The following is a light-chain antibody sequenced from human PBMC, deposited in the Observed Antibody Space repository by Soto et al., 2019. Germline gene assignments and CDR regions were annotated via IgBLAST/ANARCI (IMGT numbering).Light chain of an antibody. CDR3: QQSYSTPPT. CDR2: AAS. CDR1: QSISSY. Sequence: DIQMTQSPSSLSASVGDRVTITCRASQSISSYLNWYQQKPGKAPKLLIYAASSLQSGVPSRFSGSGSGTDSTLTISSLQPEDFATYYCQQSYSTPPTFGQGTRWIS. V-gene: IGKV1-39*01. J-gene: IGKJ1*01.